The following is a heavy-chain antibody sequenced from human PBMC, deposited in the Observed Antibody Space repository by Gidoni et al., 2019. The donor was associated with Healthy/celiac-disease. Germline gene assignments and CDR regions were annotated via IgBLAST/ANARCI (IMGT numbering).Heavy chain of an antibody. Sequence: EVQLLESGGGLVQPGGSLRLSCAASGFTFSSYAMSWVRQAPGKGLEWVSAISGSGGSTYYADSVKGRFTISRDNSKNTLYLQMNSLRAEDTAVYYCAKDGAMVRGVIPPQGGMDVWGQGTTVTVSS. CDR3: AKDGAMVRGVIPPQGGMDV. CDR2: ISGSGGST. D-gene: IGHD3-10*01. J-gene: IGHJ6*02. V-gene: IGHV3-23*01. CDR1: GFTFSSYA.